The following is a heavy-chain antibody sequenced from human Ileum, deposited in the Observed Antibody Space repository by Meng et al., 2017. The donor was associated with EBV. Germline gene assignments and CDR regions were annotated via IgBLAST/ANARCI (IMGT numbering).Heavy chain of an antibody. J-gene: IGHJ4*02. CDR3: ATRGNPYLNY. V-gene: IGHV1-18*01. CDR1: GYTHSSDA. CDR2: INTYNGKT. Sequence: QGQLVQAGAEVNKAGASVNVSGEGFGYTHSSDAFSWVRQGPGQGLELLGWINTYNGKTDYAQKFQGRITMTTDTFTSTPDMELRNLRADDTAVYYCATRGNPYLNYWGQGTLVTVSS.